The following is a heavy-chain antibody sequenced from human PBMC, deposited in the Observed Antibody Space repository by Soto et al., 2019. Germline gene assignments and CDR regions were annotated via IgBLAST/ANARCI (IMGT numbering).Heavy chain of an antibody. J-gene: IGHJ6*02. V-gene: IGHV4-34*01. CDR3: ARLGVAAAGTRYYYYGMDV. CDR2: INHSGST. Sequence: PSETLSLTCAVYGGSFSGYYWSWIRQPPGKGLEWIGEINHSGSTDYNPSLKSRVTISVDTSKNQFSLKLSSVTAADTAVYYCARLGVAAAGTRYYYYGMDVWGQGTTVTVSS. D-gene: IGHD6-13*01. CDR1: GGSFSGYY.